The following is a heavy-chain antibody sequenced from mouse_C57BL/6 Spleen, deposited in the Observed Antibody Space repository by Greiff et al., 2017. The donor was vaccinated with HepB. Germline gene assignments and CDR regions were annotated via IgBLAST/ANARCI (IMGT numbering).Heavy chain of an antibody. CDR3: ARATLAGYYAMDY. CDR1: GFTFSDYG. D-gene: IGHD3-2*02. V-gene: IGHV5-17*01. J-gene: IGHJ4*01. Sequence: EVKLQESGGGLVKPGGSLKLSCAASGFTFSDYGMHWVRQAPEKGLEWVAYISSGISTIYYADTVKGRFTISRDNTTNTLFLQMTSLRSEDTAMYYCARATLAGYYAMDYWGQGTSVTVSS. CDR2: ISSGISTI.